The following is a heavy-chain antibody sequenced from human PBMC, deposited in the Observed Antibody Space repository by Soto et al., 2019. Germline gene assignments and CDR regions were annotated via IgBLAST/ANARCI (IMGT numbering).Heavy chain of an antibody. CDR3: ASAGGLGAVAADY. Sequence: QLQLQESGSGLVKPSQTLSPTCAVSGGSISSGGYSWSWIRQPPGKGLEWIGYIYHSGSTYYNPSLKSRVTISVDRSKNQFPLKLSSVTAADTAVYYCASAGGLGAVAADYWGQGTLVTVSS. D-gene: IGHD6-19*01. J-gene: IGHJ4*02. V-gene: IGHV4-30-2*01. CDR1: GGSISSGGYS. CDR2: IYHSGST.